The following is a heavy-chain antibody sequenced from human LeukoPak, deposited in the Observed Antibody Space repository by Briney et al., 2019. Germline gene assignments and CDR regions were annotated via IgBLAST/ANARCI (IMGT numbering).Heavy chain of an antibody. CDR3: ARTIVGSYCSSTSCYFDY. V-gene: IGHV3-23*01. D-gene: IGHD2-2*01. CDR2: TSGSGGST. CDR1: GFTFSSYA. J-gene: IGHJ4*02. Sequence: QPGGSLRLSCAASGFTFSSYAMSWVRQAPGKGLEWVSATSGSGGSTYYADSVKGRFTISRDNSKNTLYLQMNSLRAEDTAVYYCARTIVGSYCSSTSCYFDYWGQGTLVTVSS.